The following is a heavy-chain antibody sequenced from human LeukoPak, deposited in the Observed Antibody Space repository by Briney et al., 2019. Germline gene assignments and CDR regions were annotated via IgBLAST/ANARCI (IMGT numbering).Heavy chain of an antibody. Sequence: SETLSLTCTVSGGSISSSSYYWGWIRQPPGKGLEWIGSIYYSGSTYYNPSLKSRVTISVDTSKNQFSLKLSSVTAADTAVYYCARDGMYYYDSSGYPAHFDYWGQGTLVTVSS. D-gene: IGHD3-22*01. CDR3: ARDGMYYYDSSGYPAHFDY. V-gene: IGHV4-39*07. CDR2: IYYSGST. J-gene: IGHJ4*02. CDR1: GGSISSSSYY.